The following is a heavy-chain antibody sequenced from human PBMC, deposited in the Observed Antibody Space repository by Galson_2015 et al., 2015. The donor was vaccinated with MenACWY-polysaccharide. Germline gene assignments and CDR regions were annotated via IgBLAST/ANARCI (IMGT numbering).Heavy chain of an antibody. V-gene: IGHV3-30*03. CDR2: VASDGRDK. Sequence: SLRLSCAASGFTFSSYAMHWVRQVPGKGLEWVAVVASDGRDKHHTDSVKGRFTISRDNSKNTLYLQMNSLTSEDTALYYCARDLRRTADYYFDYWGQGTVVTVSS. J-gene: IGHJ4*02. CDR1: GFTFSSYA. CDR3: ARDLRRTADYYFDY. D-gene: IGHD5-18*01.